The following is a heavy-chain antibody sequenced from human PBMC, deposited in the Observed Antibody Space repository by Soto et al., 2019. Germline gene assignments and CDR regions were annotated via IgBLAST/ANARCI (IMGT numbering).Heavy chain of an antibody. CDR2: IYYSGST. Sequence: SETLSLTCTVSGGSISSGGYYWSWIRQHPGKGLEWIGYIYYSGSTYYNPSLKSRVTISVDTSKNQFSLKLSSVTAADTAVYYCARARSREMYYDILTGYFDYWGQGTLVTVSS. D-gene: IGHD3-9*01. V-gene: IGHV4-31*03. CDR1: GGSISSGGYY. J-gene: IGHJ4*02. CDR3: ARARSREMYYDILTGYFDY.